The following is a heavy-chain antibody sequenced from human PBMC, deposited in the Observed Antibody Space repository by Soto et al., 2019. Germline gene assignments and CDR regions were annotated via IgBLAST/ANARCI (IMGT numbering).Heavy chain of an antibody. D-gene: IGHD1-26*01. Sequence: PGGSLRLSCAASGFTFDDYTMHWVRQAPGKGLEWVSLISWDGGSTYYADSVKGRFTISRDNSKNSLYLQMNSLRTEDTALYYCAKDWAYSGSLDYGMDVWGQGTTVTVSS. CDR2: ISWDGGST. J-gene: IGHJ6*02. CDR1: GFTFDDYT. V-gene: IGHV3-43*01. CDR3: AKDWAYSGSLDYGMDV.